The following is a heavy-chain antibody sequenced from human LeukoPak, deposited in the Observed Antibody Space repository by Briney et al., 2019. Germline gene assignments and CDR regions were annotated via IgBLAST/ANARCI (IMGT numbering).Heavy chain of an antibody. V-gene: IGHV4-34*01. CDR1: GFTFSSYS. J-gene: IGHJ6*03. CDR2: INHSGST. D-gene: IGHD6-13*01. Sequence: LRLSCAASGFTFSSYSMNWVRQPPGKGLEWIGEINHSGSTNYNPSLKSRVTISVDTSKNQFSLKLSSVTAADTAVYYCARGLPGYSSSWSGNYYYYMDVWGKGTTVTVSS. CDR3: ARGLPGYSSSWSGNYYYYMDV.